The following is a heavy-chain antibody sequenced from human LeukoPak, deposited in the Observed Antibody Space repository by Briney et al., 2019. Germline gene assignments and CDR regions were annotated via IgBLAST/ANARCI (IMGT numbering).Heavy chain of an antibody. D-gene: IGHD4-17*01. V-gene: IGHV3-23*01. CDR1: GFTFSSYA. Sequence: GGSLRLSCAASGFTFSSYAMSWVRQAPGEGLEWVSAISGSGGSTYYADSVKGRFTISRDNSKNTLNLQMNSLRAEDTAVYYCAKDPTPYGDHPFDYWGQGTLVTVSS. CDR2: ISGSGGST. CDR3: AKDPTPYGDHPFDY. J-gene: IGHJ4*02.